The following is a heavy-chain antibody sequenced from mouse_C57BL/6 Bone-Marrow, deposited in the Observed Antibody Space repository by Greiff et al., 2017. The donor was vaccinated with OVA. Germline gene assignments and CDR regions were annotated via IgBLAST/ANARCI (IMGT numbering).Heavy chain of an antibody. J-gene: IGHJ2*01. V-gene: IGHV3-6*01. CDR2: ISYDGSN. D-gene: IGHD1-1*01. CDR3: ARVSPYGSTDY. Sequence: EVQLQQSGPGLVKPSQSLSLTCSVTGYSITSGYYWNWIRQFPGNKLEWMGYISYDGSNNYNPSLKNRISITRDTSKNQFFLKLNSVTTEDTATYYCARVSPYGSTDYWGQGTTLTVSS. CDR1: GYSITSGYY.